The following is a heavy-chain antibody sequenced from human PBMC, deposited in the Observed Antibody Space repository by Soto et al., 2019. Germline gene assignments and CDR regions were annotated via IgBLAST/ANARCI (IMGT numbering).Heavy chain of an antibody. CDR2: ISGSGGST. CDR1: GFTVSSKY. CDR3: AKDRVPAASTDAFDI. V-gene: IGHV3-23*01. Sequence: GSLRLSCAASGFTVSSKYMSWVRQAPGKGLEWVSAISGSGGSTYYADSVKGRFTISRDNSKNTLYLQMNSLRAEDTAVYYCAKDRVPAASTDAFDIWGQGTMVTVSS. J-gene: IGHJ3*02. D-gene: IGHD2-2*01.